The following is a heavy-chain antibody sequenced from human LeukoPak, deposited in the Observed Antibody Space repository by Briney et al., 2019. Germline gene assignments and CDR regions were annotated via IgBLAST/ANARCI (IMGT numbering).Heavy chain of an antibody. J-gene: IGHJ4*02. CDR1: GYSISSGYY. CDR2: ISHSGST. Sequence: SETLSLTCAVSGYSISSGYYGGWSRQPPGQGLEWIGSISHSGSTYYNPCVKSRVTISVDTSKNQFSLKLTSVTAADTAVYYCARYRSGWFDFDYWGQGTLVTVST. V-gene: IGHV4-38-2*01. D-gene: IGHD6-19*01. CDR3: ARYRSGWFDFDY.